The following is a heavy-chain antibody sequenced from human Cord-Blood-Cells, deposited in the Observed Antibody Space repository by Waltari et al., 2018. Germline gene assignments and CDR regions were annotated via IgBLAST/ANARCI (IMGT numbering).Heavy chain of an antibody. CDR3: AHRREISGLLPFDAFDI. D-gene: IGHD6-25*01. CDR2: SYWNDDK. V-gene: IGHV2-5*01. CDR1: GFPLSTSGVG. Sequence: QINLKESGPTLVKPTQNLTLTCTFSGFPLSTSGVGVGCIRQPPGKALEWLALSYWNDDKPYSPSLNSRLTITKDTSKNQVVLTMTNMDPVDTATYYCAHRREISGLLPFDAFDIWGQGTMVTVSS. J-gene: IGHJ3*02.